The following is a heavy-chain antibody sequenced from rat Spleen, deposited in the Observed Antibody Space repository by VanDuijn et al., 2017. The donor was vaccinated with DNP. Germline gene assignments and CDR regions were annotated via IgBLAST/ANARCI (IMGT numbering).Heavy chain of an antibody. Sequence: ESGGGLVQPKGSLKLSCAASGFDFNTYAMSWIRQAPGKGLEWIAAMSSGGNTYYNSALKSRLSISRDTSKIQFFLAMNSLHTEDTAIYFCARSDYHDGGYYYGYFDYWGQGVMVTVSS. V-gene: IGHV2S12*01. CDR1: GFDFNTYA. CDR3: ARSDYHDGGYYYGYFDY. D-gene: IGHD1-12*02. J-gene: IGHJ2*01. CDR2: MSSGGNT.